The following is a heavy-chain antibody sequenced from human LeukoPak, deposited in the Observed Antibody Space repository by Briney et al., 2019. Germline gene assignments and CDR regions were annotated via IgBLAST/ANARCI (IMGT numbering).Heavy chain of an antibody. CDR2: ISYDGSNK. CDR1: GFTFSSYA. D-gene: IGHD5-18*01. V-gene: IGHV3-30*04. Sequence: PGGSLRLSCAASGFTFSSYAMHWVRQAPGKGLEWVAVISYDGSNKYYADSVKGRFTISRDNSKNTLYLQMNSLRAEDTAVYYCARADTAMDTPSESYCYYGMDVWGQGTTVTVSS. J-gene: IGHJ6*02. CDR3: ARADTAMDTPSESYCYYGMDV.